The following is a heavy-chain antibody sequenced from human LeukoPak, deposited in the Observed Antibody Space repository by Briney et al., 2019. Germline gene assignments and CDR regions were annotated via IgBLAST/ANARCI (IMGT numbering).Heavy chain of an antibody. CDR3: TRVQKRYCSSTSCSNFDY. Sequence: GGSLRLSCTASGFTFGDYAMSWVRQAPGKGLEWVGFIRRKAYGGTTEYAASVKGRFTISRDDSKSIAYLQMNSLKTEDTAVYYCTRVQKRYCSSTSCSNFDYWGQGTLVTVSS. V-gene: IGHV3-49*04. CDR2: IRRKAYGGTT. J-gene: IGHJ4*02. D-gene: IGHD2-2*01. CDR1: GFTFGDYA.